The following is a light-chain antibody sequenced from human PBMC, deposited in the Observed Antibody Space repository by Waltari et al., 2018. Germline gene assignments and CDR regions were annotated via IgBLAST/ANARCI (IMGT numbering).Light chain of an antibody. V-gene: IGKV1-39*01. CDR1: QSISSY. CDR2: APS. CDR3: QQSYGTPT. J-gene: IGKJ3*01. Sequence: DIQMTQSPSSLSASVGDRVTITCRASQSISSYLNWYQQKPGKAPKPLFYAPSSLQSWVPSRFSGSGSGTDFSLTISSLQPEDFATYCCQQSYGTPTFGPGTKVDI.